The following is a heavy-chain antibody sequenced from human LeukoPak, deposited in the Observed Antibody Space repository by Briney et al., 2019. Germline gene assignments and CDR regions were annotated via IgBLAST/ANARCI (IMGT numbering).Heavy chain of an antibody. CDR2: INPNSGGT. V-gene: IGHV1-2*06. J-gene: IGHJ3*02. D-gene: IGHD4-17*01. CDR1: VYTFTCYY. Sequence: ASVKVSCKASVYTFTCYYMHWVRQAPGQGLEWMGRINPNSGGTNYAQKFQGRVTMTRDTSISTAYMELSRLRSDDTAVYYCARVSDDGDYSDAFDIWGQGTMVTVSS. CDR3: ARVSDDGDYSDAFDI.